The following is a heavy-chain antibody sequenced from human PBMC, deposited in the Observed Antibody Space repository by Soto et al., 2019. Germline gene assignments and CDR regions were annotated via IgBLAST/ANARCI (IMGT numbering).Heavy chain of an antibody. CDR3: ARTGDFGGVITSYYFDY. CDR1: GGSISSGGYY. J-gene: IGHJ4*02. D-gene: IGHD3-16*02. V-gene: IGHV4-31*03. CDR2: IYYSGST. Sequence: PSETLSLTCTVSGGSISSGGYYWSWIRQHPGKGLEWIGYIYYSGSTYYNPSLKSRVTISVDTSKNQFPLKLSSVTAADTAVYYCARTGDFGGVITSYYFDYWGQGTLVTVSS.